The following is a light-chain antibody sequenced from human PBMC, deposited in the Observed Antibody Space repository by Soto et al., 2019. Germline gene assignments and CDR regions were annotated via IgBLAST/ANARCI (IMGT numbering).Light chain of an antibody. CDR1: QSISGE. J-gene: IGKJ2*01. Sequence: EIVMTQSPATLSVSPGERATLSCRASQSISGELAWYQQKPGQPPRLLIYGASTRATGVPARFTGSGSGSEFTLTISGLQSEDFAVYYCQQGHNWPLTFGQGPRLE. CDR2: GAS. V-gene: IGKV3-15*01. CDR3: QQGHNWPLT.